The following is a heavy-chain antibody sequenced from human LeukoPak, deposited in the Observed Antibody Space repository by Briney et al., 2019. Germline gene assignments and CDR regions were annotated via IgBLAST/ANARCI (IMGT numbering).Heavy chain of an antibody. CDR1: GYTLTELS. D-gene: IGHD3-10*01. Sequence: ASVKVSCKVSGYTLTELSMHWVRQAPGKGLEWMGGFDPEDGETIYAQKFQGRVTMTEDTSTDTAYMELSSLRAEDTALYYCAKSIDGSGTYSLSDAFDIWGQGTMVTVSS. CDR2: FDPEDGET. CDR3: AKSIDGSGTYSLSDAFDI. J-gene: IGHJ3*02. V-gene: IGHV1-24*01.